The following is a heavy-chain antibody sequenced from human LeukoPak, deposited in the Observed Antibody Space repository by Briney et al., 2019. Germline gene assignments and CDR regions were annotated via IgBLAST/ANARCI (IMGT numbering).Heavy chain of an antibody. CDR2: INPHSGGT. D-gene: IGHD4-23*01. CDR3: ARAYNFGGNLVPFDY. Sequence: ASVTVSCKASGYTFTGYYMHWVRQAPGQGLEWMGWINPHSGGTNSAQKSQGRVTMTRDTSISPAYMELSRLRSDDTAVYYCARAYNFGGNLVPFDYWGQGTLVTVSS. CDR1: GYTFTGYY. J-gene: IGHJ4*02. V-gene: IGHV1-2*02.